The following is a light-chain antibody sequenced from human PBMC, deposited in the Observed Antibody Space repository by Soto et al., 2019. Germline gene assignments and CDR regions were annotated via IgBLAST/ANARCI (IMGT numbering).Light chain of an antibody. CDR1: QSVSSSY. Sequence: EIVLTQSPGTXXXXXXXXXXXFCRASQSVSSSYLAWYQQKPGQAPRLLIYGASSRATGIPDRFSGSGSGTDFTLTISRLEPEDFAVYYCQQYGSSFGQGTRLEVK. V-gene: IGKV3-20*01. J-gene: IGKJ5*01. CDR3: QQYGSS. CDR2: GAS.